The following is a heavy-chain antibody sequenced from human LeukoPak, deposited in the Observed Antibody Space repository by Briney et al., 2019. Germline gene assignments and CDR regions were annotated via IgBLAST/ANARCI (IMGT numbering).Heavy chain of an antibody. CDR1: GFTFSTYD. J-gene: IGHJ4*02. CDR3: ARALYDSSGYLVDY. V-gene: IGHV3-48*03. D-gene: IGHD3-22*01. CDR2: IRTSGSIT. Sequence: PGGSLRLSCAASGFTFSTYDMNWVRQAPGKGLEWVSYIRTSGSITYYADSVKGRFTISRDNAKNTVFLQMNSLRAEDTAVYYCARALYDSSGYLVDYWGQGTLVTVSS.